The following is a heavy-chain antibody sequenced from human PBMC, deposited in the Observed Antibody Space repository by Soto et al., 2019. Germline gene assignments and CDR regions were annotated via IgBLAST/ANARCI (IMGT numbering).Heavy chain of an antibody. CDR1: GFTFSSYG. J-gene: IGHJ6*02. CDR2: IWYDGSNK. Sequence: QVQLVESGGGVVQPGRSLRLSCAASGFTFSSYGMHWVRQAPGKGLEWVAVIWYDGSNKYYADSVKGRFTISRDNSKNAPFLQMNSIRGEDTAVYYCARGGWSSGSYYLAPSYYYYGMDVWGHGTTVTVFS. CDR3: ARGGWSSGSYYLAPSYYYYGMDV. D-gene: IGHD1-26*01. V-gene: IGHV3-33*04.